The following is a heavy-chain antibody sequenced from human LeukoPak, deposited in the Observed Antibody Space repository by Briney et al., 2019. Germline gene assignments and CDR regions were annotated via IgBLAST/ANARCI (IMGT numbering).Heavy chain of an antibody. D-gene: IGHD4-17*01. J-gene: IGHJ4*02. V-gene: IGHV1-46*01. CDR2: INPSGGST. CDR1: GYTFTSCY. Sequence: VASVKVSCKASGYTFTSCYMHWVRQAPGQGLEWMGIINPSGGSTSYAQKFQGRVTMTRDTSTSTVYMELSSLRSEDTAVYYCARDGYGDPFDYWGQGTLVTVSS. CDR3: ARDGYGDPFDY.